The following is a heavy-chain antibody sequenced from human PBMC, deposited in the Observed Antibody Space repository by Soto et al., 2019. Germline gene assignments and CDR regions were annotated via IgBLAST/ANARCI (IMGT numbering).Heavy chain of an antibody. D-gene: IGHD4-17*01. Sequence: QVQLVQSGAEVKKTGASVKVSCKASGYTFFGYYIHWVRQAPGQGLEWMGWINPNTGGSIYAQKFQGRVTMTSDTSISTAYMELTRLSSDDTAVFFCARRPYGDYLFDYWGQETLVTVSS. CDR2: INPNTGGS. J-gene: IGHJ4*02. CDR3: ARRPYGDYLFDY. V-gene: IGHV1-2*02. CDR1: GYTFFGYY.